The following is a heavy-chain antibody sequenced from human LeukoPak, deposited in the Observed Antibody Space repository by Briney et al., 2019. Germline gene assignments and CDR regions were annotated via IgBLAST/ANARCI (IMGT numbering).Heavy chain of an antibody. CDR1: GGSISSYY. CDR3: ARGGYYYDSSGNFFNKNFDY. V-gene: IGHV4-59*01. Sequence: SETLSLTCTVSGGSISSYYWSWIRQPPGRGLEWIGYIHYSGSTNYNPSLKSRVTISVDTSKNQFSLKLSSVTAADTAVYYCARGGYYYDSSGNFFNKNFDYWGQGTLVTVSS. J-gene: IGHJ4*02. D-gene: IGHD3-22*01. CDR2: IHYSGST.